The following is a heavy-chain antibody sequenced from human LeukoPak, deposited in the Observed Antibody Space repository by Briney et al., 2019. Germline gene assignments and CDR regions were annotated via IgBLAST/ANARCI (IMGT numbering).Heavy chain of an antibody. CDR3: ATYSSLNRREFQY. Sequence: GGSLRLSCAASGFTFSSYDIHWVRQAPGKGLEWVALISSDGNTKHYSDSVKGRFTISRDNSKNTLYLQMNSLRAEDTAAYYCATYSSLNRREFQYWGRGTLLTVSS. CDR1: GFTFSSYD. J-gene: IGHJ1*01. V-gene: IGHV3-30-3*01. D-gene: IGHD3-22*01. CDR2: ISSDGNTK.